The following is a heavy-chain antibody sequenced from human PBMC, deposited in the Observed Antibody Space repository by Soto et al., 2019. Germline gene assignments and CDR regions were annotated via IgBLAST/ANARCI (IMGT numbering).Heavy chain of an antibody. V-gene: IGHV4-30-4*01. J-gene: IGHJ4*01. CDR3: ARDGRYHCVWYYDY. CDR2: IYYSGST. D-gene: IGHD2-8*01. CDR1: GGSISSGDYY. Sequence: SETLSLTCTVSGGSISSGDYYWSWIRQPPGKGLEWIGYIYYSGSTYYNPSLKSRVTISVDTSKNQFSLKLSSVTAADTAVYYCARDGRYHCVWYYDYWGHGTLVTV.